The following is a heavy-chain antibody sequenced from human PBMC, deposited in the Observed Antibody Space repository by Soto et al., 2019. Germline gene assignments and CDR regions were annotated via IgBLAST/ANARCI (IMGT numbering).Heavy chain of an antibody. J-gene: IGHJ4*02. V-gene: IGHV2-5*02. Sequence: KESGPTLVKPTQTLTLTCTFSGFSLRTSGVGVGWIRQPPGTALEWLALIYWDDDRRYSPSLKSRLTITKDPSKNQVVLTMTDMDPVDTATYYGARSRPYSSCWCHDYWGQGFMVTVSS. D-gene: IGHD6-19*01. CDR3: ARSRPYSSCWCHDY. CDR2: IYWDDDR. CDR1: GFSLRTSGVG.